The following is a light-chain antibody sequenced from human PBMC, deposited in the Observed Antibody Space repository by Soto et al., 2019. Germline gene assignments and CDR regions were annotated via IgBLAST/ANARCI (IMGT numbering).Light chain of an antibody. CDR3: CSYAGSFTWV. CDR1: TGDIGAYSF. J-gene: IGLJ3*02. CDR2: DAS. Sequence: QSALTQSRSVSGSPGQSVTISCTGTTGDIGAYSFVSWYQLHPGKAPKLMIYDASKRPSGVPDRFSASKSGNTASLTISGLQAEDEADYYCCSYAGSFTWVFGGGTKLTVL. V-gene: IGLV2-11*01.